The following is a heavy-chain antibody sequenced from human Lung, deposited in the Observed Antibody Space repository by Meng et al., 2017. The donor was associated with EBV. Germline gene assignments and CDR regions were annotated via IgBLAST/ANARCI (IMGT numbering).Heavy chain of an antibody. Sequence: VGAGGALVQTVGSLRLSCATSGFSFSNYWMHWVRQAPGKGLVWVSRINEHGTITTYADSVEGRFTISRDNAKNTMYLQMNSLRDEDTAVYYCSRDLVGSDDSWGQGTLVTVSS. V-gene: IGHV3-74*01. CDR1: GFSFSNYW. J-gene: IGHJ4*02. CDR2: INEHGTIT. CDR3: SRDLVGSDDS.